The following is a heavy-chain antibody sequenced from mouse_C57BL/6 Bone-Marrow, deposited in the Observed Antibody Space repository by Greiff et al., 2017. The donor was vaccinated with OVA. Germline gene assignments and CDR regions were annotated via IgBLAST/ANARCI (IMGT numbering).Heavy chain of an antibody. CDR3: APANSWFAY. CDR2: INPSSGYT. V-gene: IGHV1-4*01. D-gene: IGHD4-1*01. J-gene: IGHJ3*01. CDR1: GYTFTSYT. Sequence: VQLQQSGAELARPGASVKMSCKASGYTFTSYTMHWVKQRPGQGLEWIGYINPSSGYTKYNQKFKDKATLTADKSSSTAYMQLSSLTSEDSAVYYCAPANSWFAYWGQGTLVTVSA.